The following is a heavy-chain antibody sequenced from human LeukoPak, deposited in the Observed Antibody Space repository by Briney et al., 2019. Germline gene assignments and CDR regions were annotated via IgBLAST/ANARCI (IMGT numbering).Heavy chain of an antibody. J-gene: IGHJ4*02. Sequence: PGRSLRLSCAASGFTFSSYGMHWVRQAPGKGLEWVAVISYDGSNKYYADSVKGRFTISRDNSKNTLYLQMNSLRAEDTAVYYCARRGAVATFDYWGQGTLVTVSS. CDR2: ISYDGSNK. V-gene: IGHV3-30*03. CDR3: ARRGAVATFDY. D-gene: IGHD6-19*01. CDR1: GFTFSSYG.